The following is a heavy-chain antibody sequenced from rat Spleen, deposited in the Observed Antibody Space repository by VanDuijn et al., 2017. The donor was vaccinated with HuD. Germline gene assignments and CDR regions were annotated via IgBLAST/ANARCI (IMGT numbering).Heavy chain of an antibody. V-gene: IGHV5-7*01. CDR2: INNDGSST. CDR1: GFTFSGNN. D-gene: IGHD5-1*01. Sequence: EVQLVESGGGLVQPGRSLKLSRAASGFTFSGNNMAWVRQTPKKGLEWVATINNDGSSTYYRDSVKGRFTISRENAKSTLYLQMDSLRSEDTATYYCVRLLGAPDWYFDFWGPGAMVTVSS. J-gene: IGHJ1*01. CDR3: VRLLGAPDWYFDF.